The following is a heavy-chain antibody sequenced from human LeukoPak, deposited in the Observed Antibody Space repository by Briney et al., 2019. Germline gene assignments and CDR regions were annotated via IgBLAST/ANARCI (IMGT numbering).Heavy chain of an antibody. Sequence: GGSLRLSCAASGFTFDDYGMSLVRQAPGKGLEWVSGINWNGGSTGYADSVKGRFTISRDNAKNSLYLQMNSLRAEDTALYYCARDIYCGGDCYSATYYFDYWGQGTLVTVSS. CDR1: GFTFDDYG. V-gene: IGHV3-20*04. D-gene: IGHD2-21*01. CDR3: ARDIYCGGDCYSATYYFDY. J-gene: IGHJ4*02. CDR2: INWNGGST.